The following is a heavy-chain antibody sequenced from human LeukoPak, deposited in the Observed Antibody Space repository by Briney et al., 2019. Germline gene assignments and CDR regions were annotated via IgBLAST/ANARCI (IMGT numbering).Heavy chain of an antibody. CDR1: GYTFTSYG. CDR3: ARMPSDSSSYYYVNYFDY. D-gene: IGHD3-22*01. CDR2: LSAYNGNT. Sequence: ASVKVSCKASGYTFTSYGISWVRQAPGQGLEWMGWLSAYNGNTNYAQKPQGRVTMTTDTSTSTAYMELRSLRSDDTAVYYCARMPSDSSSYYYVNYFDYWGQGTLVTVSS. J-gene: IGHJ4*02. V-gene: IGHV1-18*01.